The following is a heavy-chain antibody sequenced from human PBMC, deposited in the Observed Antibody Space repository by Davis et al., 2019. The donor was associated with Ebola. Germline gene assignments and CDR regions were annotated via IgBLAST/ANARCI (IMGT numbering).Heavy chain of an antibody. J-gene: IGHJ4*02. CDR1: GGSISSSNW. V-gene: IGHV4-4*02. D-gene: IGHD4-11*01. Sequence: PSETLSLTCAVSGGSISSSNWWSWVRQPPGKGLEWIGEIYHSGSTNYNPSLKGRVTISVDTSKNQFSLKLSSVTAADTAVYYCARVTNLLPTYFDYWGQGTLVTVSS. CDR2: IYHSGST. CDR3: ARVTNLLPTYFDY.